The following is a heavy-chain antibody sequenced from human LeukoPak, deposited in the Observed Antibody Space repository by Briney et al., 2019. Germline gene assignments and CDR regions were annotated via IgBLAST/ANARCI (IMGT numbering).Heavy chain of an antibody. CDR1: DGSISNYY. D-gene: IGHD4-11*01. Sequence: KPSAPLPLTSTSSDGSISNYYWSWIRPPPGKGLEWIGNIYYSGSTNYNPSLKSPVPISVDTSKNQFSLKLSSVTAADTAVYYCARLYSNTREYYYYYYMDVWGKGTTVTVSS. J-gene: IGHJ6*03. CDR2: IYYSGST. V-gene: IGHV4-59*08. CDR3: ARLYSNTREYYYYYYMDV.